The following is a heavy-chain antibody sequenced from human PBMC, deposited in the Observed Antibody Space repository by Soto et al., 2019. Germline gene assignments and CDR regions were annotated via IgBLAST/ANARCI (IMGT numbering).Heavy chain of an antibody. Sequence: QVQLVQSGAEVKKPGSSVKVSCKASGGTFSSYTISWVRQAPGQGLEWMGRIIPILGIANYAQKFQGRVTTPADKPTSTAYMELSSLRSEDTAVYYCARGGPGDAFDIWGQGTMVTVSS. CDR3: ARGGPGDAFDI. CDR2: IIPILGIA. V-gene: IGHV1-69*02. J-gene: IGHJ3*02. CDR1: GGTFSSYT.